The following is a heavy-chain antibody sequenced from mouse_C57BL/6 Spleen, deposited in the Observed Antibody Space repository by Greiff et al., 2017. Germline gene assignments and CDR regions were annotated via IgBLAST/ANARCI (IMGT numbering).Heavy chain of an antibody. CDR1: GYTFTDYN. CDR3: AREIYYGNYDFDY. CDR2: INPNNGGT. Sequence: VQLKESGPELVKPGASVKMSCKASGYTFTDYNMHWVKQSHGKSLEWIGYINPNNGGTSYNQKFKGKATLTVNKSSSTAYMGLRSLASEDSAVYYCAREIYYGNYDFDYWGQGTTLTVSS. J-gene: IGHJ2*01. D-gene: IGHD2-1*01. V-gene: IGHV1-22*01.